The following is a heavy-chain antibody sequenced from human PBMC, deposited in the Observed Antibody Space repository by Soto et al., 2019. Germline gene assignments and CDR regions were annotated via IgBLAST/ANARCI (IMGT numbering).Heavy chain of an antibody. CDR1: GYTFTSYA. V-gene: IGHV1-3*01. CDR2: INAGNGNT. CDR3: ARDGPVVHSSGWYGGNDYYYYGMDV. J-gene: IGHJ6*02. D-gene: IGHD6-19*01. Sequence: QVQLVQSGAEVKKPGASVKVSCKASGYTFTSYAMHWVRQAPGQRLEWMGWINAGNGNTKYSQKFQGRVTITRDTSASTAYMELSSLRSEDTAVYYCARDGPVVHSSGWYGGNDYYYYGMDVWGQGTTVTVSS.